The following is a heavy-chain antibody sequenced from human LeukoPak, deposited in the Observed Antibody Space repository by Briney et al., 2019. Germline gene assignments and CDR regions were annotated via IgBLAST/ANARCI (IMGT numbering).Heavy chain of an antibody. CDR2: ISAYNGNT. J-gene: IGHJ4*02. CDR3: ARARSNGWPYYFDY. V-gene: IGHV1-18*01. D-gene: IGHD2-15*01. Sequence: ASVKVSCKASGYTFTSYGISWVRQAPGQGLEWMGWISAYNGNTNYAQKFQGRVTITADESTSTAYMELSSLRSEDTAVYYCARARSNGWPYYFDYWGQGTLVTVSS. CDR1: GYTFTSYG.